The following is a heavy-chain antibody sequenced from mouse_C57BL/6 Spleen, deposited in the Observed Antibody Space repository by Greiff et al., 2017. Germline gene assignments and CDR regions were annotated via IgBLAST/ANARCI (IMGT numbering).Heavy chain of an antibody. D-gene: IGHD1-1*01. Sequence: EVMLVESGGGLVKPGGSLKLSCAASGFTFSSYAMSWVRQTPEKRLEWVATISDGGSYTYYPDNVKGRFTISRDNAKNNLYLQMSHLKSEDTAMYYCARDLIYYYDYFDYWCQGTTLTVSS. CDR1: GFTFSSYA. CDR3: ARDLIYYYDYFDY. J-gene: IGHJ2*01. CDR2: ISDGGSYT. V-gene: IGHV5-4*01.